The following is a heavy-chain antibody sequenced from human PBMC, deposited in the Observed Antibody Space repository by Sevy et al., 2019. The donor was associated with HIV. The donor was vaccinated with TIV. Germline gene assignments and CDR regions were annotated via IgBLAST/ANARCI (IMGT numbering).Heavy chain of an antibody. V-gene: IGHV3-7*01. CDR2: INQDGSEK. J-gene: IGHJ4*02. CDR3: ARGNDGWDY. D-gene: IGHD6-19*01. Sequence: GWSLRLSCTASGFNFNSHWMIWVRQAPGKGLEWVANINQDGSEKYYVDSVKGRFTISRDNAKNSLYLQMNSLRGEDTAIYYCARGNDGWDYWGQGTLVTVSS. CDR1: GFNFNSHW.